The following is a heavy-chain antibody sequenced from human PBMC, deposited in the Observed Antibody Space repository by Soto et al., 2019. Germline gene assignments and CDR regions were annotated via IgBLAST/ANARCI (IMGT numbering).Heavy chain of an antibody. CDR3: ARDPARQNAISRVYNWFDP. V-gene: IGHV1-3*01. D-gene: IGHD2-21*01. CDR1: GYTFTSYA. CDR2: INAGNGNT. J-gene: IGHJ5*02. Sequence: GASVKVSCKASGYTFTSYAMHWVRQAPGQRLEWMGWINAGNGNTKYSQKFQGRVTITRDTSASTAYMELSSLRSEDTAVYYCARDPARQNAISRVYNWFDPWGQGTLVTVSS.